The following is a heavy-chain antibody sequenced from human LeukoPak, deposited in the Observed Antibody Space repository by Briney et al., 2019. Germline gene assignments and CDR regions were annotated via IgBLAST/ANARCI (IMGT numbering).Heavy chain of an antibody. J-gene: IGHJ4*02. CDR3: AREQTGPYYDFWSGYYIARGAFDY. Sequence: GASVKVSCKASGYTFTSYDINWARQATGQGLEWMGWMNPNSGNTGYAQKFQGRVTMTRNTSISTAYMELSSLRSEDTAVYYCAREQTGPYYDFWSGYYIARGAFDYWGQGTLVTVSS. D-gene: IGHD3-3*01. CDR1: GYTFTSYD. CDR2: MNPNSGNT. V-gene: IGHV1-8*01.